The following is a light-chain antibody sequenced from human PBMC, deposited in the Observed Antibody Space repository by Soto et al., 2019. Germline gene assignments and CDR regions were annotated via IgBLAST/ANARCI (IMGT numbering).Light chain of an antibody. CDR1: QSVSSSY. J-gene: IGKJ5*01. CDR2: GAS. CDR3: QQYGSSRWT. Sequence: EIVVTQSPGTLSLSPGERSTLSCVSSQSVSSSYLAWYQQKPGQAPRLLIYGASSRATGIPDRFSGSGSGTDFTLTISRLEPEDFAVYYCQQYGSSRWTFGQGTLLEIK. V-gene: IGKV3-20*01.